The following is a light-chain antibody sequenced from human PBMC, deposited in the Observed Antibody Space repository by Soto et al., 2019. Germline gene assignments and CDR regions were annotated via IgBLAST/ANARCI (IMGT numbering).Light chain of an antibody. CDR2: KAS. CDR1: QFIYNW. J-gene: IGKJ2*01. Sequence: EIRMTQSPSTLSASVGDKVTFTCRASQFIYNWVAWYQLKPGRAPKLLIYKASILQSGIPSRFGASGSGTAFSLTSTNLPPEDSGTYYCQQCSSDPFTFGQGTNLEI. V-gene: IGKV1-5*03. CDR3: QQCSSDPFT.